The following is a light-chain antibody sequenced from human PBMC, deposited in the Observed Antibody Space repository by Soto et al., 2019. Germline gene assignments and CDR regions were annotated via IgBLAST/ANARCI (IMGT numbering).Light chain of an antibody. Sequence: QSALTQPASVSGAPGQSITIYCTGSSSDVGCYNYVSWYQQHPGKAPELMIYDVSDRPSGVSNRFSGSKSGNTASLTISGLQAEDEAHYYCSSYTSSNTYVFGNGTKVTFL. J-gene: IGLJ1*01. CDR3: SSYTSSNTYV. V-gene: IGLV2-14*03. CDR2: DVS. CDR1: SSDVGCYNY.